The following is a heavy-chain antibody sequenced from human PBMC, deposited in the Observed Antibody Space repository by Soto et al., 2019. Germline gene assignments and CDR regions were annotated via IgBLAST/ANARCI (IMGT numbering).Heavy chain of an antibody. Sequence: QVQLVQSGAEVKKPGASVKVSCKASGYTFTSYGISWVRQAPGQGLEWMGWISAYNGNTNYAQKLQGRVTMTTDTSTSTAYMELRRLRYDDTAVYYCARDGESGIAAAGTFFDYWGQGTLVTVSS. V-gene: IGHV1-18*01. J-gene: IGHJ4*02. CDR2: ISAYNGNT. CDR3: ARDGESGIAAAGTFFDY. CDR1: GYTFTSYG. D-gene: IGHD6-13*01.